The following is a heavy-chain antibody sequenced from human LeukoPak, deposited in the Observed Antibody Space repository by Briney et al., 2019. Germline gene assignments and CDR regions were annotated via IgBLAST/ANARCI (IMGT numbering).Heavy chain of an antibody. CDR2: FDPEDGET. CDR3: ATWLYHIGSLSVFYYYGLDV. J-gene: IGHJ6*02. V-gene: IGHV1-24*01. CDR1: GYTLTELP. D-gene: IGHD3-22*01. Sequence: ASVKVSCKVSGYTLTELPMHWVRQAPGKGLEWMGSFDPEDGETIYAQKFQGRVTMTEDTSIDTAYMELSSLRSEDTAVYYCATWLYHIGSLSVFYYYGLDVWGQGTTVTVSS.